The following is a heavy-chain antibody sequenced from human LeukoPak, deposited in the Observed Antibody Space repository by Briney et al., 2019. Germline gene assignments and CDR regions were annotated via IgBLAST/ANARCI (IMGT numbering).Heavy chain of an antibody. D-gene: IGHD3-9*01. CDR2: IRSKAYGGTT. Sequence: GGSLRLSCTASGFTFGDYAMSWFRQAPGKGLEWAGFIRSKAYGGTTEYAASVKGRFTISRDDSKSIAYLQMNSLKTEDTAVYYCTRDTLLRYFDWFVPFDYWGQGTLVTVSS. CDR3: TRDTLLRYFDWFVPFDY. V-gene: IGHV3-49*03. J-gene: IGHJ4*02. CDR1: GFTFGDYA.